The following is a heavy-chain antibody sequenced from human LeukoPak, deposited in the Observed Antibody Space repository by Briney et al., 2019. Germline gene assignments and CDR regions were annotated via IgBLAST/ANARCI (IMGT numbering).Heavy chain of an antibody. CDR3: ARGVVRGVITPNYYMDV. Sequence: ASVKVSCKASGGTFSSYAIRWVRQAPGQGLEWMGGIIPIFGTANYAQKFQGRVTITTDESTSTAYMELSSLRSEDTAVYYCARGVVRGVITPNYYMDVWGKGTTVTVSS. CDR2: IIPIFGTA. J-gene: IGHJ6*03. V-gene: IGHV1-69*05. CDR1: GGTFSSYA. D-gene: IGHD3-10*01.